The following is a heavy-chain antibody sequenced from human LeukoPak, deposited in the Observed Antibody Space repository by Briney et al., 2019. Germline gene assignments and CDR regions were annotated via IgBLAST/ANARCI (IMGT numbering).Heavy chain of an antibody. J-gene: IGHJ5*02. V-gene: IGHV4-59*01. Sequence: AETLSLTCTVSSGSITPYYRSWIRQPPGKGLEWIGYIYYSGSTNYNPSLKSRGTISLDTSEKQFSLKLSSVTAADTAVYYCARGTVYSWSGPGPWFDPWGQGTLVTVSS. CDR1: SGSITPYY. CDR3: ARGTVYSWSGPGPWFDP. D-gene: IGHD3-3*01. CDR2: IYYSGST.